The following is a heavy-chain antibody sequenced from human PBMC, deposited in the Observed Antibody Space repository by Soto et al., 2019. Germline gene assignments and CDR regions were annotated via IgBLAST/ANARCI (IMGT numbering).Heavy chain of an antibody. J-gene: IGHJ4*02. CDR1: GGSISSGGYY. CDR2: IYYSGST. CDR3: ARAELVGATDY. V-gene: IGHV4-31*03. D-gene: IGHD1-26*01. Sequence: PSETLSLTCTVSGGSISSGGYYWSWIRQHPGKGLEWIGYIYYSGSTYYNPSLKSRVTISVDTSKNQFSLKLSSVTAADTAVYFCARAELVGATDYWGQGTLVTVSS.